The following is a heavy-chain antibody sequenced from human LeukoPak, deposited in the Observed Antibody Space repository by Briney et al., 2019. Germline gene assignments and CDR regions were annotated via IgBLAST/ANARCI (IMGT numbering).Heavy chain of an antibody. J-gene: IGHJ4*02. CDR1: GFTFSSYS. CDR3: ARVYTTSSSWYGDFDY. CDR2: ISSSGSTI. V-gene: IGHV3-48*01. D-gene: IGHD6-13*01. Sequence: QAGGSLRLSCAASGFTFSSYSMNWVRQAPGKGLEWVSYISSSGSTIYYADSVKGRFTISRDNAKNSLYLQMSSLRAEDTAVYYCARVYTTSSSWYGDFDYWGQGTLVTVSS.